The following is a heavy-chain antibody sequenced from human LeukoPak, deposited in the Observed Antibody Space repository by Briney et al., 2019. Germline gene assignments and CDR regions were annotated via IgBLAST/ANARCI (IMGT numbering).Heavy chain of an antibody. Sequence: AESLTLSCAASGFTFSTYAMTWVRQAPGKGLEWVSSISDSGGRTFYADSVKGRFTISRDNSKNTLFLQMNSLRAEDTAVYYCAKDPCSGSGCHPFDYWGQGTLLAVSS. CDR1: GFTFSTYA. J-gene: IGHJ4*02. D-gene: IGHD6-19*01. V-gene: IGHV3-23*01. CDR2: ISDSGGRT. CDR3: AKDPCSGSGCHPFDY.